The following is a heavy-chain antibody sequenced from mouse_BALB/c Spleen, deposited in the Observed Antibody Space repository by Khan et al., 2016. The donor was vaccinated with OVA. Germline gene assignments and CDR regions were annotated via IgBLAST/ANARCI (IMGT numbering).Heavy chain of an antibody. CDR1: GYTFTDYV. CDR2: IYPGSGTT. V-gene: IGHV1-77*01. CDR3: AKNYAAWFAY. Sequence: QVRLQQSGPELVKPGGSVKMSCKASGYTFTDYVINWVKQRNGQGLEWIGEIYPGSGTTYYNEKFKGKATLSADKSSNTAYMPLSSLTSEDSAVEYCAKNYAAWFAYWGQGTLVTVSA. J-gene: IGHJ3*01.